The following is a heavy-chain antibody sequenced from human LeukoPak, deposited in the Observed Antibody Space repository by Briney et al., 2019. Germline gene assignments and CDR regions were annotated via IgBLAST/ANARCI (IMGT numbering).Heavy chain of an antibody. J-gene: IGHJ4*02. CDR2: ISYDGSTQ. CDR3: AKGRMMATIMISFDF. CDR1: GFTFSSYG. D-gene: IGHD5-24*01. Sequence: GGSLRLSCAASGFTFSSYGMHWVRQAPGKGLEWVAVISYDGSTQYYADSVKVRFTISRDNSNNTLSLQMNSLKPEDTAVYYCAKGRMMATIMISFDFWGRGTLVTVSS. V-gene: IGHV3-30*18.